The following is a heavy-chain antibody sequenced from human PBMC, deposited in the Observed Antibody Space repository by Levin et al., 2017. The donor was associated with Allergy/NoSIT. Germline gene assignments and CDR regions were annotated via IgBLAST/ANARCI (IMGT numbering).Heavy chain of an antibody. D-gene: IGHD4-17*01. Sequence: GGSLRLSCAASGFTFSSYWMSWVRQAPGKGLEWVANIKQDGSEKYYVDSVKGRFTISRDNAKNSLYLQMNSLRAEDTAVYYCARESSRGTVRGWFDPWGQGTLVTVSS. V-gene: IGHV3-7*01. J-gene: IGHJ5*02. CDR2: IKQDGSEK. CDR3: ARESSRGTVRGWFDP. CDR1: GFTFSSYW.